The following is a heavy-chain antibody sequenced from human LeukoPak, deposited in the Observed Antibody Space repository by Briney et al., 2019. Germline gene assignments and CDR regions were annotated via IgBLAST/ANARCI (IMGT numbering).Heavy chain of an antibody. CDR3: ARIQGYSYDNIDY. D-gene: IGHD5-18*01. J-gene: IGHJ4*02. V-gene: IGHV2-26*01. Sequence: SGPTLVKPTETLTLTCTVSGFSLSNARMGVSWIRQPPGKALEWLAHIFSNDEKSYSTSLKSRLPISKDTSKSQVVLTMTNMDPVDTATYYCARIQGYSYDNIDYWGQGTLVTASS. CDR1: GFSLSNARMG. CDR2: IFSNDEK.